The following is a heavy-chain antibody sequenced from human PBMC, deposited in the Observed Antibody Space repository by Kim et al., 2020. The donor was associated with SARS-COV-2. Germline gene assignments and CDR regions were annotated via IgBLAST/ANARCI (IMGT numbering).Heavy chain of an antibody. J-gene: IGHJ5*02. D-gene: IGHD2-15*01. CDR1: GFTFSSYE. CDR2: ISSSGSTI. V-gene: IGHV3-48*03. Sequence: GGSLRLSCAASGFTFSSYEMNWVRQAPGKGLEWVSYISSSGSTIYYADSVKGRFTISRDNAKNSLYLQMNSLRAEDTAVYYCAREFPYCSGGSCYERWFDPWGQGTLVTVSS. CDR3: AREFPYCSGGSCYERWFDP.